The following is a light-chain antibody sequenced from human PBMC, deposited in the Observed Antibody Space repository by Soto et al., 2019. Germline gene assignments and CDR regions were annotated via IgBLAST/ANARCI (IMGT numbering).Light chain of an antibody. CDR1: SSDVGGYNY. CDR3: SSYTSSSTV. J-gene: IGLJ3*02. V-gene: IGLV2-14*01. CDR2: EVS. Sequence: QSALTQPASLSGSPGQSITISCTGTSSDVGGYNYVSWYQQHPGKAPKLMIYEVSNRPSGVSNRFSGSKSGNTASLTISGRQAEDEADYYCSSYTSSSTVFGGGTQLTVL.